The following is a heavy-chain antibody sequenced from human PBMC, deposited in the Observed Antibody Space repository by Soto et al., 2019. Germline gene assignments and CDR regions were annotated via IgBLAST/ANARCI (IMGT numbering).Heavy chain of an antibody. CDR2: IYYSGST. Sequence: PSETLSLTCTVSGGSISSGGYYWSWIRQHPGKGLEWIGYIYYSGSTYYNPSLKRRVTISVDTSKNQFSLKLSSVTAADTAVYYCARAVWRSGASMGQGFDYWGQGTLVTVSS. D-gene: IGHD2-15*01. CDR3: ARAVWRSGASMGQGFDY. CDR1: GGSISSGGYY. J-gene: IGHJ4*02. V-gene: IGHV4-31*03.